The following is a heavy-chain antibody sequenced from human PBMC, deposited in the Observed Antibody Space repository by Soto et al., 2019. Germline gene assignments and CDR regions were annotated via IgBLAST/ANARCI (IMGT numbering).Heavy chain of an antibody. Sequence: EVQLVESGGGLVQPGGSLRLSCAASGFTFSSYSMNWVRQAPGKGLEWVSYISSSSSTIYYADSVKGRFTISRVNARYSLYMQMSRLRYEDTDVYYCAIDQGSYDAFDIWGQGSMVTVSS. CDR1: GFTFSSYS. CDR3: AIDQGSYDAFDI. D-gene: IGHD3-10*01. J-gene: IGHJ3*02. CDR2: ISSSSSTI. V-gene: IGHV3-48*02.